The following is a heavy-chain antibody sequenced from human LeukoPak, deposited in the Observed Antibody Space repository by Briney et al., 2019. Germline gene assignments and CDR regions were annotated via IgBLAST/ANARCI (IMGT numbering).Heavy chain of an antibody. D-gene: IGHD3-10*01. CDR3: TTFYYYGSGSYLGY. J-gene: IGHJ4*02. CDR1: GFTFSSNG. V-gene: IGHV3-15*01. CDR2: IKSNTDGGTT. Sequence: GGSLRLSCATSGFTFSSNGMHWVRQAPGKGLEWVGRIKSNTDGGTTDYAAPVKGRFTISRDDSKNTLNLQMNSLKTEDTAVYYCTTFYYYGSGSYLGYWGQGTLVTVSS.